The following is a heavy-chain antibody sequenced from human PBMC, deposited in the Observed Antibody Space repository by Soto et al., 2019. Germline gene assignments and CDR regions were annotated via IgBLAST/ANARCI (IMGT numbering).Heavy chain of an antibody. CDR1: GGSISSSSYY. V-gene: IGHV4-39*01. Sequence: SETLCLTCTVSGGSISSSSYYWGWIRQPPGKGLEWIGSIYYSGSTYYNPSLKSRVTISVDTSKNQFSLKLSSVTAADTAVYYCARHKGYHFWSGILAWGPGTLVTVSS. CDR2: IYYSGST. D-gene: IGHD3-3*01. CDR3: ARHKGYHFWSGILA. J-gene: IGHJ5*02.